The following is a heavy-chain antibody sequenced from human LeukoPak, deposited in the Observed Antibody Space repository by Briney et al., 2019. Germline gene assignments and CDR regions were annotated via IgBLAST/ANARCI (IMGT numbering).Heavy chain of an antibody. CDR2: IYYSGST. D-gene: IGHD7-27*01. CDR1: GGSISSSSYY. CDR3: ARGLTGGIEYFDY. J-gene: IGHJ4*02. Sequence: SETLSLTCTVSGGSISSSSYYWGWIRQPPGKGLEWIGSIYYSGSTYYNPSLKSRVTTSVDTSKNQFSLKLSSVTAADTAVYYCARGLTGGIEYFDYWGQGTLVTVSS. V-gene: IGHV4-39*07.